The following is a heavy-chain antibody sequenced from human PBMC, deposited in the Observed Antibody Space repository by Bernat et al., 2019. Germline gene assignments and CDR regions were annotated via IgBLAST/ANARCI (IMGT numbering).Heavy chain of an antibody. D-gene: IGHD3-10*01. CDR1: GGSFSGYY. V-gene: IGHV4-34*01. CDR2: INHSGST. Sequence: QVQLQQWGAGLLKPSETLSLTCAVYGGSFSGYYWSWIRQPPGKGLVWIGEINHSGSTNYNPSLQSRVTISVDTSKNQFSLKLRSVTAADTAVYYCARAVTMVQGVIWYYYYCVDVWGKGTTFSFSS. J-gene: IGHJ6*03. CDR3: ARAVTMVQGVIWYYYYCVDV.